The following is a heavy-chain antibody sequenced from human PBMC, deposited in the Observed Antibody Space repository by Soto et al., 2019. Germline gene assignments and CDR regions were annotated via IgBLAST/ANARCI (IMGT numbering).Heavy chain of an antibody. J-gene: IGHJ6*02. CDR3: ARPRSGGYRLEHYGMDV. D-gene: IGHD3-10*01. V-gene: IGHV5-51*01. CDR2: IYPGDSDA. Sequence: GESLKSSCKGSGYSFTIYWIAWVLQMPWKGLEWMGIIYPGDSDARYSPSFQGQVTMAADKSVSTAYLQWSSLKASDTAMYYCARPRSGGYRLEHYGMDVWGQGTTVTVSS. CDR1: GYSFTIYW.